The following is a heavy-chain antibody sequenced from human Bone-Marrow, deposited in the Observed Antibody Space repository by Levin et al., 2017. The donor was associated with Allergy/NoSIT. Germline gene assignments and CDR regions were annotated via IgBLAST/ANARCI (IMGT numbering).Heavy chain of an antibody. CDR1: GGTFSSYT. Sequence: SVKVSCEVSGGTFSSYTISWLRQAPGQGLVWMGGIIPIFGATHYAPTFRGRVTITADKSTSTSYMALNTLSSDDTAVYYCARDTRTGPFDEWGQGTPVTVSS. CDR3: ARDTRTGPFDE. V-gene: IGHV1-69*06. J-gene: IGHJ4*02. CDR2: IIPIFGAT. D-gene: IGHD3/OR15-3a*01.